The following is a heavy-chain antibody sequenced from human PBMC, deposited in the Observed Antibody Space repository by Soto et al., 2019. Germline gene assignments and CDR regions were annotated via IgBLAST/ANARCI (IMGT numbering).Heavy chain of an antibody. J-gene: IGHJ6*03. CDR1: GYTSTSYY. CDR2: INPSGGST. V-gene: IGHV1-46*03. D-gene: IGHD2-2*01. CDR3: ATPASPGNYYYYMDV. Sequence: GASVKVSCKASGYTSTSYYMHWVRQAPGQGLEWMGIINPSGGSTSYAQKFQGRVTMTRDTSTSTVYMELSSLRSEDTAVYYCATPASPGNYYYYMDVWGKGTTVTVSS.